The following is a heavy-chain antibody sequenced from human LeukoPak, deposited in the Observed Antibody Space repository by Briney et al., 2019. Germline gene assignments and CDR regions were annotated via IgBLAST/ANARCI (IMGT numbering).Heavy chain of an antibody. CDR1: GFTFSSYA. CDR3: ARASLSGYSSGCDY. J-gene: IGHJ4*02. Sequence: GGSLRLSCAASGFTFSSYAMSWVRQAPGKGLEWVSAISGSGGSTYYADSVKGRFTISRDNAKNSLYLQMNSLRAEDTAVYYCARASLSGYSSGCDYWGQGTLVTVSS. D-gene: IGHD6-19*01. V-gene: IGHV3-23*01. CDR2: ISGSGGST.